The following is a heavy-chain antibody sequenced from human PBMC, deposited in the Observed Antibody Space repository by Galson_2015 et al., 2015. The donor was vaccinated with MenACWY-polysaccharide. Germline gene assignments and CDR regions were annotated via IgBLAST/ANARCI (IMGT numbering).Heavy chain of an antibody. CDR1: GFTFSSSW. V-gene: IGHV3-74*01. D-gene: IGHD3-10*01. CDR3: ARGIISMVRGVGITSSWFDP. CDR2: INSDGSGT. J-gene: IGHJ5*02. Sequence: SLRLSCAASGFTFSSSWMHWVRQAPGKGLVWVSRINSDGSGTSHADSVKGRFTISRDNAKNTLYLQMNSLRAEDTAVYYCARGIISMVRGVGITSSWFDPWGQGTLVIVSS.